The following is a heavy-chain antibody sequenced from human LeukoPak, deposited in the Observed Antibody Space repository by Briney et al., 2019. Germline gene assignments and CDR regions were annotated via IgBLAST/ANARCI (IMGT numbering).Heavy chain of an antibody. CDR3: AKDVSDRYNSRGFDY. CDR1: GFIFDDYA. J-gene: IGHJ4*02. CDR2: ITWNSGSI. D-gene: IGHD6-19*01. Sequence: GGSLRLSCAASGFIFDDYAMHWVRQAPGKGLEWVSGITWNSGSIGYADSVKGRFTISRDNAKNSLYLQMNSLRVEDTALFYCAKDVSDRYNSRGFDYWGQGTLVTVSS. V-gene: IGHV3-9*01.